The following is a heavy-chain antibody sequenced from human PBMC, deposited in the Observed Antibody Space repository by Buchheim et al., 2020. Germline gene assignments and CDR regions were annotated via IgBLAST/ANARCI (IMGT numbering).Heavy chain of an antibody. V-gene: IGHV3-23*01. D-gene: IGHD6-13*01. J-gene: IGHJ4*02. CDR1: GFTFSSYA. CDR2: IRDSGGST. CDR3: AKGRWGSSWYGDF. Sequence: EVQLLESGGGLVQPGGSLRLSCAASGFTFSSYAMTWVRQAPGKGLEWVSTIRDSGGSTYYADSVKGRFTISRDNSKNTLYMQMNSLRAEDAAVYYCAKGRWGSSWYGDFWGQGTL.